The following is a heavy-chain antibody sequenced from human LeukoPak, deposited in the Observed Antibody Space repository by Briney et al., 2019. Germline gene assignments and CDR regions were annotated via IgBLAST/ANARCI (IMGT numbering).Heavy chain of an antibody. CDR1: GYTFTGYY. J-gene: IGHJ4*02. V-gene: IGHV1-8*02. CDR3: AREGTRWGIQLWDY. D-gene: IGHD5-18*01. Sequence: ASVKVSCKASGYTFTGYYMHWVRQAPGQGLEWMGWMNPNSGNTGYAQKFQGRVTMTRNTSISTAYMELSSLRSEDTALYYCAREGTRWGIQLWDYWGQGTLVTVSS. CDR2: MNPNSGNT.